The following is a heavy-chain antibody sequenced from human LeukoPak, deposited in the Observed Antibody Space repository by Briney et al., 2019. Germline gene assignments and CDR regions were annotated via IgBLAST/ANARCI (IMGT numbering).Heavy chain of an antibody. CDR1: GYTFTDYF. CDR3: ARGPPLTYYYDSSGLPIDY. Sequence: ASVKVSCKASGYTFTDYFMHWVRQAPGQGLEWMGWINPNSGGTNFAQKFQGRVTMTRDTSISTAYMELSSLRSDDTAVYYCARGPPLTYYYDSSGLPIDYWGQGTLVTVSS. D-gene: IGHD3-22*01. J-gene: IGHJ4*02. V-gene: IGHV1-2*02. CDR2: INPNSGGT.